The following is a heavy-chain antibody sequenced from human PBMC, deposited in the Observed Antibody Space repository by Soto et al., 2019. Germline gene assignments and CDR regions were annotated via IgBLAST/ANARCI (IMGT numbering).Heavy chain of an antibody. D-gene: IGHD1-26*01. CDR3: ARDQEGATRRTYYYYYYGMDV. Sequence: VQLVESGGGVVQPGRSLRLSCAASGFTFSSYGMHWVRQAPGKGLEWVSYISSSGSTIYYADSVKGRFTISRDNAKNSLYLQMNSLRAEDTAVYYCARDQEGATRRTYYYYYYGMDVWGQGTTVTVSS. CDR2: ISSSGSTI. CDR1: GFTFSSYG. J-gene: IGHJ6*02. V-gene: IGHV3-48*04.